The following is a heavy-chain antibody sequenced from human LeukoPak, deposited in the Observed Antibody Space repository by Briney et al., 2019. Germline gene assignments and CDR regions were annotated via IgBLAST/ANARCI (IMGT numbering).Heavy chain of an antibody. V-gene: IGHV5-51*01. CDR3: ARPNYYDSSGPFYYFDY. J-gene: IGHJ4*02. CDR1: GYSFTSYW. Sequence: GESLKISCKGSGYSFTSYWVGWVRQMPGKGLEWMGIIYPGDSDTRYSPSFQGRVTISADKSISTAYLQWSSLKASDTAMYYCARPNYYDSSGPFYYFDYWGQGTLVTVSS. CDR2: IYPGDSDT. D-gene: IGHD3-22*01.